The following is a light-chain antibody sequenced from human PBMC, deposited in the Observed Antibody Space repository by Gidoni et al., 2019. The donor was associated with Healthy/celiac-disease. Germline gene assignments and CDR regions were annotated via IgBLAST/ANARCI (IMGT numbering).Light chain of an antibody. CDR1: QSISSY. CDR2: AAS. J-gene: IGKJ1*01. Sequence: DIHMTQSPSSLSASVGDRVTLTCRASQSISSYLNWYQQKPGKAPKLLIYAASSLQSGVPSRFSGSGSGTDFTLTISSLQPEDFATYYCQQGYSTPPWTFGQGTKVEIK. V-gene: IGKV1-39*01. CDR3: QQGYSTPPWT.